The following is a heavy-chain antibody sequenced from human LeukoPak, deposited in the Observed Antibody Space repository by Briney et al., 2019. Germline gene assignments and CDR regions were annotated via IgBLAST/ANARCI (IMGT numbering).Heavy chain of an antibody. CDR1: GFTVSSYY. J-gene: IGHJ4*02. Sequence: GGSLRLSCTASGFTVSSYYMNWVRQAPGKELEWVSVIYTGGGRYYAEYVRGRFTISRDTSKNMVFLQMNSLRVEDTAVYYCARGIDYWGRGTLVTVSS. CDR2: IYTGGGR. V-gene: IGHV3-53*01. CDR3: ARGIDY.